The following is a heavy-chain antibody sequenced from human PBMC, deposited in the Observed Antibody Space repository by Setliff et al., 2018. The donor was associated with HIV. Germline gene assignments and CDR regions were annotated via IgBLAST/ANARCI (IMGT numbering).Heavy chain of an antibody. CDR3: VRGWDDKVSTIWAPYYYYMDV. D-gene: IGHD5-12*01. V-gene: IGHV4-34*01. CDR2: INHSGST. J-gene: IGHJ6*03. Sequence: PSETLSLTCAFYGGSLNGFYWSWIRQSPGKGLEWIGEINHSGSTNYNPSLKSRVTIRVDTSKNQFSLEVTAVTAADTAVYYCVRGWDDKVSTIWAPYYYYMDVWGKGTTVTVS. CDR1: GGSLNGFY.